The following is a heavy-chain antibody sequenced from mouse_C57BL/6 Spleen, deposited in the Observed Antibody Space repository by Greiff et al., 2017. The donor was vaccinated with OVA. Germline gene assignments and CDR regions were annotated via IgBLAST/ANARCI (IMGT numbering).Heavy chain of an antibody. V-gene: IGHV1-74*01. Sequence: VKLQQPGAELVKPGASVKVSCKASGYTFTSYWMHWVKQRPGQGLEWIGRIHPSDSDTNYNQKFKGKATLTVDQSSSTAYMQLSSLTSEDSAVYYCVYDYDGGWCAYWGQGTLVTVSA. CDR3: VYDYDGGWCAY. J-gene: IGHJ3*01. D-gene: IGHD2-4*01. CDR1: GYTFTSYW. CDR2: IHPSDSDT.